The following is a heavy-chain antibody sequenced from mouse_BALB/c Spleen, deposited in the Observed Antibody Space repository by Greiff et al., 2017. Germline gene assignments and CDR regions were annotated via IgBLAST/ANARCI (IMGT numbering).Heavy chain of an antibody. J-gene: IGHJ3*01. D-gene: IGHD1-2*01. Sequence: EVKLQESGPGLVKPSQSLSLTCSVTGYSITSGYYWNWIRQFPGNKLEWMGYISYDGSNNYNPSLKNRISITRDTSKNQFFLKLNSVTTEDTATYYCARDNYGYFAYWGQGTLVTVSA. V-gene: IGHV3-6*02. CDR1: GYSITSGYY. CDR3: ARDNYGYFAY. CDR2: ISYDGSN.